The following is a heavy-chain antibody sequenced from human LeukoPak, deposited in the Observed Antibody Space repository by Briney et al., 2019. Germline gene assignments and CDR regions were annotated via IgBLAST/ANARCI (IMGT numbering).Heavy chain of an antibody. J-gene: IGHJ4*02. D-gene: IGHD3-10*01. CDR2: IYYSGST. CDR3: AQVGGIDYGSWGTLDY. Sequence: SSETLSLTCTVSGGSISSSSYYWGWIRQPPGKGLEWIGSIYYSGSTYYNPSLKSRVTISVDTSKNQFSLKLSSVTAADTAVYYCAQVGGIDYGSWGTLDYWGQGTLVTVSS. CDR1: GGSISSSSYY. V-gene: IGHV4-39*07.